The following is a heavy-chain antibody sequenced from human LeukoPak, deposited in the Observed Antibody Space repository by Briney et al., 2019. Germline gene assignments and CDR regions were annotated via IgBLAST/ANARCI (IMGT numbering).Heavy chain of an antibody. J-gene: IGHJ4*02. CDR1: GFTVSSNY. CDR2: IYSGGST. V-gene: IGHV3-53*01. D-gene: IGHD1-26*01. Sequence: GGSLRLSCAASGFTVSSNYMSWVRQAPGKGLEWVSVIYSGGSTYYADSVKGRFTISRDNSKNKLYLQMNSLRAEDTAVYYCARDRSYYFDYWGQGTLVTVSS. CDR3: ARDRSYYFDY.